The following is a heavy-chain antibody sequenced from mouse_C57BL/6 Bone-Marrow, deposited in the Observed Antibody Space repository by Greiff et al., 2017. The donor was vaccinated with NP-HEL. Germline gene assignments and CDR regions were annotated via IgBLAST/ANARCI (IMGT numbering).Heavy chain of an antibody. CDR2: INPNNGGT. V-gene: IGHV1-18*01. J-gene: IGHJ1*03. Sequence: VQLQQSGPELVKPGASVKIPCKASGYTFTDYNMDWVKQSHGKSLEWIGDINPNNGGTIYNQKFKGKATLTVDKSSSTAYMELRSLTSEDTAVYYCARGKYFDVWGTGTTVTVSS. CDR1: GYTFTDYN. CDR3: ARGKYFDV.